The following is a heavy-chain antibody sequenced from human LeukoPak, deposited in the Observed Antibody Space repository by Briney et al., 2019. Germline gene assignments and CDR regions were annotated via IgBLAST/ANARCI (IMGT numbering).Heavy chain of an antibody. CDR2: ISYDGSNK. Sequence: GRSLRLSCAASGFTFSSYGMHWVRQAPGKGLEWVAIISYDGSNKYYADSVKGRFTISRDNSKNTLYLQMNSLRTEDTAVYYCARELLYYYDSSGYIDYWGQGTLVTVSS. J-gene: IGHJ4*02. V-gene: IGHV3-30*03. CDR3: ARELLYYYDSSGYIDY. D-gene: IGHD3-22*01. CDR1: GFTFSSYG.